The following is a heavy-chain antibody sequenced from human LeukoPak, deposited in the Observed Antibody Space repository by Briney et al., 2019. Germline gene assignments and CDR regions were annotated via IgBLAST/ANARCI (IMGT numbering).Heavy chain of an antibody. J-gene: IGHJ6*03. V-gene: IGHV3-48*04. D-gene: IGHD1-7*01. CDR1: GFTFNSYS. CDR3: ARGDNWNSYYYYYMDV. CDR2: ISSSGSSI. Sequence: PGGSLRLSCAASGFTFNSYSMNWVRQASGKGLEWVSYISSSGSSIYYADSVKGRFTISRDNAENSLNLQMNSLRAEDTAVYYCARGDNWNSYYYYYMDVWGKGTTVTVFS.